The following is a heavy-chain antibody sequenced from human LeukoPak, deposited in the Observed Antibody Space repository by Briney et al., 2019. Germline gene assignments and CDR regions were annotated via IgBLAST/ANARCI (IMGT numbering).Heavy chain of an antibody. J-gene: IGHJ4*02. D-gene: IGHD5-18*01. CDR3: AKSGRGYSYGNFDY. Sequence: GGSLRLSCAASVFTFSSYSMNWVRQAPGKGLEWVSAISGSGGSTYYADSVKGRFTISRDNSKNTLHLQMNSLRAEDTAVYYCAKSGRGYSYGNFDYWGQGTLVTVSS. V-gene: IGHV3-23*01. CDR1: VFTFSSYS. CDR2: ISGSGGST.